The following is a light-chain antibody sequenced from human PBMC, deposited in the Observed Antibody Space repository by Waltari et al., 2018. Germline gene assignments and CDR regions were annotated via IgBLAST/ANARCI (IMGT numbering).Light chain of an antibody. CDR3: AAWDDSLTGRV. CDR1: SSNIGRNY. V-gene: IGLV1-47*01. J-gene: IGLJ3*02. CDR2: TDN. Sequence: QSVLTQPSSASGTPGQRVTISCSGSSSNIGRNYVSWYQQLPGTAPKLLIHTDNQRPSGVPDRFSASKSGASASLTISGLRSDDEADYYCAAWDDSLTGRVFGGGTKLTVL.